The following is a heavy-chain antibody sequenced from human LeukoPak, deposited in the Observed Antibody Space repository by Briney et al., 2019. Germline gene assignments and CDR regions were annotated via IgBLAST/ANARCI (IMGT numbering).Heavy chain of an antibody. V-gene: IGHV4-30-2*01. Sequence: TSETLSLTCAVSGGSISSGGYSWSWIRQPPGKGLEWIGYIYHSGSTYYNPSLKSRVTISVDRSKNQFSLKLSSVTAADTAVYYCAGSYYWSGFDYWGQGTLVTVSS. CDR3: AGSYYWSGFDY. CDR2: IYHSGST. D-gene: IGHD1-26*01. CDR1: GGSISSGGYS. J-gene: IGHJ4*02.